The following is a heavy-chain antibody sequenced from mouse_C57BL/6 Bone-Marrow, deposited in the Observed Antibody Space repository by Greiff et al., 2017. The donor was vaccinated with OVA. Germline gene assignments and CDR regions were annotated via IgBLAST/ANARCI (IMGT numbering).Heavy chain of an antibody. CDR3: ARSGGKEGYAMDD. Sequence: QVQLQQSGAELVKPGASVKLSCKASGYTFTSYWMHWVKQRPGRGLGWIGRIDPNSGGTKYNEKFKSKATLTVDKPSSTAYMQLSSLTSEDSAVYYGARSGGKEGYAMDDWGKGTSVTVSS. D-gene: IGHD1-1*02. V-gene: IGHV1-72*01. CDR1: GYTFTSYW. J-gene: IGHJ4*01. CDR2: IDPNSGGT.